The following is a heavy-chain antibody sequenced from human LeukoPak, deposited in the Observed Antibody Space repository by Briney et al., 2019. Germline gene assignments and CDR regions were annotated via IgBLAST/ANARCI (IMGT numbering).Heavy chain of an antibody. CDR2: IYYSGST. V-gene: IGHV4-59*01. J-gene: IGHJ6*02. Sequence: SETLSLTCTVSGCSISTYYWSWIRQPPGKGLEWIGYIYYSGSTNYNPSLKSRVTISVDTSKNQFSLKLSSVTAADTAVYYCARTEYGMDVWGQGTTVTVSS. D-gene: IGHD1-14*01. CDR1: GCSISTYY. CDR3: ARTEYGMDV.